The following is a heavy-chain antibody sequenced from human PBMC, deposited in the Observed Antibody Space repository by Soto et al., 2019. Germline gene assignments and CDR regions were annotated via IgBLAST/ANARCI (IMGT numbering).Heavy chain of an antibody. CDR2: ISGSGGST. CDR1: GFTFSSYA. D-gene: IGHD3-3*01. V-gene: IGHV3-23*01. J-gene: IGHJ5*02. CDR3: AKDSSRITIFGVVIGRFDP. Sequence: EVQLLESGGGLVQPGGSLRLSCAASGFTFSSYAMSWVRQAPGKGLEWVSAISGSGGSTYYADSVKGRFTISRDNSKNTLYLQMNSLRAEDTAVYYCAKDSSRITIFGVVIGRFDPWGQGTLVTVSS.